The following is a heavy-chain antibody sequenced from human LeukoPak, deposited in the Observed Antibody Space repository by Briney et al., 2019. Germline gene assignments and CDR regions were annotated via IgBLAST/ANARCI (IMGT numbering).Heavy chain of an antibody. J-gene: IGHJ6*02. CDR2: ISGSGGST. CDR1: GFTFSSYA. CDR3: AKDSPVIAVAGFWPYGMDV. D-gene: IGHD6-19*01. V-gene: IGHV3-23*01. Sequence: GGSLRLSCAASGFTFSSYAMSWVRQAPGKGLEWVSAISGSGGSTYYADSVKGRFTISRDNSKNTLYLQMNSLRAEDTAVYYCAKDSPVIAVAGFWPYGMDVWGQGTTVTVSS.